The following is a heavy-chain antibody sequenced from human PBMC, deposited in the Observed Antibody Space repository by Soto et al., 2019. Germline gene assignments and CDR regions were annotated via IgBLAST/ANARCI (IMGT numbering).Heavy chain of an antibody. D-gene: IGHD3-10*01. CDR3: ARDYGSGSFCFDY. J-gene: IGHJ4*02. CDR2: ISSSSSYI. Sequence: GGSLRLSCAASGFTFSSYSMNWVRQAPGKGLEWVSSISSSSSYIYYADSVKGRFTISRDNAKNSLYLHMNSLRAEDTAVDYCARDYGSGSFCFDYWGQGTLVTVSS. V-gene: IGHV3-21*01. CDR1: GFTFSSYS.